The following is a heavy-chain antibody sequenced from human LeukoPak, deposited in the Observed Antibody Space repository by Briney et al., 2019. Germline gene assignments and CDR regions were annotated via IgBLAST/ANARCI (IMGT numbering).Heavy chain of an antibody. V-gene: IGHV4-39*01. Sequence: SETLSLTCTVSSGSISSSGYYWGWIRQPPGKGLEWAGSIYYSGDTYYNPSLETRASMSVDTSKNQFSLKLSSVTAADTAVYYCARSRNYYDSSGYYFPYYYYMDVWGKGTTVTVSS. CDR1: SGSISSSGYY. D-gene: IGHD3-22*01. CDR3: ARSRNYYDSSGYYFPYYYYMDV. CDR2: IYYSGDT. J-gene: IGHJ6*03.